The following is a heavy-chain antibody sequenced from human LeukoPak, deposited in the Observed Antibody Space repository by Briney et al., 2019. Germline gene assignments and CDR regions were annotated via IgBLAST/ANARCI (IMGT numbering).Heavy chain of an antibody. V-gene: IGHV3-74*01. CDR2: INRDGSYT. CDR1: GFTFSSYW. CDR3: ARDSYSSPDY. J-gene: IGHJ4*02. Sequence: PGGSLRLSCAASGFTFSSYWMHWVRQAPGKGLVLVSRINRDGSYTNYADSVKGRFTISRDNAKNTLYLQMNSLRAEDTAVYYCARDSYSSPDYWGLGTLVTVSS. D-gene: IGHD6-13*01.